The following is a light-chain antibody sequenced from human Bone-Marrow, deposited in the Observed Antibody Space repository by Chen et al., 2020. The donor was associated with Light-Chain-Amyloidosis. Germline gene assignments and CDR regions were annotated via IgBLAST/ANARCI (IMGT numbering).Light chain of an antibody. Sequence: QSALTQPRSVSGSPGQSVTISCTGTSSDVGGYNFVSWYQHHPGKAPKLMIYDVSKRPSGVPDRFSGSKSGNTASLTISGLQAEDEADYYGCSHAGSYWVCGGGTKLTVL. CDR3: CSHAGSYWV. V-gene: IGLV2-11*01. J-gene: IGLJ3*02. CDR1: SSDVGGYNF. CDR2: DVS.